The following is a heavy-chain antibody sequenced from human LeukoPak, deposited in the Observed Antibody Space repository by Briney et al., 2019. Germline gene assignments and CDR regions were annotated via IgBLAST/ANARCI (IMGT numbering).Heavy chain of an antibody. Sequence: SETLSLTCTVSGGSISSGGYYWSWIRQPPGKGLEWIGYIYHSGSTYYNPSLKSRVTISVDRSKNQFSLKLSSVTAADTAVYYCARGTYYYDSSGPPVLGYWGQGTLVTVSS. CDR1: GGSISSGGYY. V-gene: IGHV4-30-2*01. CDR3: ARGTYYYDSSGPPVLGY. CDR2: IYHSGST. D-gene: IGHD3-22*01. J-gene: IGHJ4*02.